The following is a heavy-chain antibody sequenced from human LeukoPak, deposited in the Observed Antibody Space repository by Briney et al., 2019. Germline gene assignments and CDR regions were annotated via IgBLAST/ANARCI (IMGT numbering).Heavy chain of an antibody. D-gene: IGHD5-18*01. CDR3: ARTDTAMAPFDY. J-gene: IGHJ4*02. Sequence: SQTLSLTCTVSGGSISSGGYYWSWIRQHPGKGLEWIGYIYYSGSTYYNPSLKSRVTISVDTSKNQLSLKLSSVTAADTAVYYCARTDTAMAPFDYWGQGTLVTVSS. CDR1: GGSISSGGYY. CDR2: IYYSGST. V-gene: IGHV4-31*03.